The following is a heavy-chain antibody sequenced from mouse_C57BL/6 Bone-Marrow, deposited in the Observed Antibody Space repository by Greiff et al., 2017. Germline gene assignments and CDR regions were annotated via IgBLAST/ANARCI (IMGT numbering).Heavy chain of an antibody. CDR1: GFTFTSYW. D-gene: IGHD6-2*01. V-gene: IGHV1-55*01. J-gene: IGHJ4*01. CDR2: IYPGGGST. CDR3: ARCSWSLIWSMDY. Sequence: VQLQQSGAELVKPGASVKMSCTASGFTFTSYWITWVKQRPGQGLEWIGVIYPGGGSTNYNAKFKSKATLTVDTSSSTAYLQLSSLTSEDSAVYDCARCSWSLIWSMDYWGRGTAVTVSS.